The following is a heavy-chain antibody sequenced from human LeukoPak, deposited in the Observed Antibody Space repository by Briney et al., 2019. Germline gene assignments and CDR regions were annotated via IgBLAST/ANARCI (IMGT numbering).Heavy chain of an antibody. J-gene: IGHJ4*02. CDR2: IYYSGST. CDR3: ARGLNWDAYFHY. D-gene: IGHD1-1*01. CDR1: GGSISSSRYY. V-gene: IGHV4-39*07. Sequence: SETLSLTCSVSGGSISSSRYYWGWIRQPPGKGLEWIGSIYYSGSTYYNPSLKSRVTISVDTSKNQFSLKLSSVTAADTAVYYCARGLNWDAYFHYWGQGTLVTVSS.